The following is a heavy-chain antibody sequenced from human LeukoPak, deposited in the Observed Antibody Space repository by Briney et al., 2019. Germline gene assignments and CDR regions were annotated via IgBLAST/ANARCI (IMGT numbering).Heavy chain of an antibody. V-gene: IGHV1-2*02. Sequence: ASVRVSCKASGYTFTGYYMHWVRQAPGQGLEWMGWINPNSGGTNYAQKFQGRVTMTRDTSISTAYMELSRLRSDDTAVYYCASYSGSYSSDFDYWGQGTLVTVSS. D-gene: IGHD1-26*01. J-gene: IGHJ4*02. CDR1: GYTFTGYY. CDR3: ASYSGSYSSDFDY. CDR2: INPNSGGT.